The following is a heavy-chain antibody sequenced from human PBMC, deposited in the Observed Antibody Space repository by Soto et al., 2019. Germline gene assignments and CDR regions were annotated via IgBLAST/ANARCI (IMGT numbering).Heavy chain of an antibody. Sequence: PSETLSLTCTVSGGSISSDANFWRWMRQLPGRGLEWIGYISYTGRTYYTPSLNSRLTISLDTSKNLFSLRLSAVTAADTAVYFCARGSFSSSSSWFDPWGQGTLVTVSS. D-gene: IGHD6-6*01. J-gene: IGHJ5*02. V-gene: IGHV4-31*03. CDR2: ISYTGRT. CDR3: ARGSFSSSSSWFDP. CDR1: GGSISSDANF.